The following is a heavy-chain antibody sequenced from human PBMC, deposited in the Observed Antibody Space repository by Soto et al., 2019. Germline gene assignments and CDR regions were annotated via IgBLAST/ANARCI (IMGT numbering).Heavy chain of an antibody. CDR1: GGTFSSYA. J-gene: IGHJ5*02. D-gene: IGHD2-15*01. Sequence: QVQLVQSGAEVKKPGSSKKVSCKASGGTFSSYAISWVRQAPGQGLEWMGRIIPIFGTGNYAQKFQGRVTITADESTSTAYMELSSLRSEDTAVYYCARARTSSCPVGCWFDPWGQGTLVTVSS. V-gene: IGHV1-69*15. CDR3: ARARTSSCPVGCWFDP. CDR2: IIPIFGTG.